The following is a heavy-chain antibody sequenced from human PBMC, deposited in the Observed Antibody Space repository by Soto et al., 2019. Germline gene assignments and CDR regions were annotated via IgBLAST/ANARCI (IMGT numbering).Heavy chain of an antibody. Sequence: ASVKVSCKASGYTFTGYYMHWVRQAPGQGLEWMGWINPNSGNTNYAQKFQGRVTMTRDTSISTAYMELSSLRSEDTAVYYCASQENCSGGSCSWLDAFDIWGQGTMVTVSS. V-gene: IGHV1-2*02. CDR2: INPNSGNT. CDR1: GYTFTGYY. CDR3: ASQENCSGGSCSWLDAFDI. D-gene: IGHD2-15*01. J-gene: IGHJ3*02.